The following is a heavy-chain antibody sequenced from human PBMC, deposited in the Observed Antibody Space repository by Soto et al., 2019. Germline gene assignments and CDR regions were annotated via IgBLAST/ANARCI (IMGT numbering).Heavy chain of an antibody. J-gene: IGHJ4*02. Sequence: GESLTISCTGSGYSFTSYWISWVRQMPGKGLEWMGRIDPSDSYTNYSPSFQGHVTISADKSISTAYLQWSSLKASDTAMYYCARPAGYSDSSGSSGGFAYWGQGTRVTVSS. CDR1: GYSFTSYW. CDR2: IDPSDSYT. D-gene: IGHD3-22*01. CDR3: ARPAGYSDSSGSSGGFAY. V-gene: IGHV5-10-1*01.